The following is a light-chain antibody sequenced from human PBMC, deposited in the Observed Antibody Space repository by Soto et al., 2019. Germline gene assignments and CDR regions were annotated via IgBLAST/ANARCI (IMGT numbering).Light chain of an antibody. CDR2: GAS. Sequence: DIQMNQFPSSLSASVGDRVTITCRASQGIRNDLAWYQQKPGKAPKRLIYGASSLQSGGPSRFSGSGSGTDFTLAISRLQPEDFSTFYCLQHSTYPLPFGHGTKVEIK. CDR1: QGIRND. J-gene: IGKJ1*01. CDR3: LQHSTYPLP. V-gene: IGKV1-17*01.